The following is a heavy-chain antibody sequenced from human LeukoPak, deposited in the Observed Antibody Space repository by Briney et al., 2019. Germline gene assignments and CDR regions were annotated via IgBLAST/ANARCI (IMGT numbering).Heavy chain of an antibody. V-gene: IGHV3-23*01. CDR1: GFTFSSYA. CDR2: ISGSGGST. Sequence: GGSLRLSCAASGFTFSSYAMSWVRQAPGKGLEWVSAISGSGGSTYYADSVKGRFTISRENSKNTLYLQIHSLRAEDTPVYYCGKDVVRGYSPEGFEYRGQRTLVTASS. CDR3: GKDVVRGYSPEGFEY. D-gene: IGHD5-18*01. J-gene: IGHJ4*02.